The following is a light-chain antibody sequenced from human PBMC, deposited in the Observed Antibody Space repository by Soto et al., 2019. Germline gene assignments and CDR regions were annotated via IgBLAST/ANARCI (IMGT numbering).Light chain of an antibody. V-gene: IGLV2-14*01. J-gene: IGLJ3*02. CDR3: SSQTTTGSWV. CDR1: TNDINYDS. Sequence: QSALTQPASVSGPPGQSITISCTGTTNDINYDSVSWYQQHPGNAPKVVIYEVSDRPSGVSHRFSGSKSGSTATLSISGLQSDDEGVYFCSSQTTTGSWVFGGGTKLTVL. CDR2: EVS.